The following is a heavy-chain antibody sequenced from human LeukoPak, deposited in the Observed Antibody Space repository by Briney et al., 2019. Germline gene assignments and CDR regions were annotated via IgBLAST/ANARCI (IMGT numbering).Heavy chain of an antibody. V-gene: IGHV3-30*04. D-gene: IGHD6-13*01. CDR1: GFNFHNFA. Sequence: HPERSLRLSCEASGFNFHNFAMHWVRQAPGKGLEWVAVISNDERNKYYTDSVKGRFTISRDNSKSTVYLQMNSLRPEDTAVYYCARAALAAAGMDVWGQGTTVTVSS. J-gene: IGHJ6*02. CDR2: ISNDERNK. CDR3: ARAALAAAGMDV.